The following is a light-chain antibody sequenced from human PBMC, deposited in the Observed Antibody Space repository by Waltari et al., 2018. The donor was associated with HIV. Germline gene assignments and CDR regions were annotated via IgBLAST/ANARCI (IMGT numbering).Light chain of an antibody. J-gene: IGKJ1*01. CDR1: QSVSSN. CDR2: GVS. V-gene: IGKV3-15*01. Sequence: IVMTQSPATLSVSPGERATLSCRASQSVSSNLAWYQQKPGQAPRLLIYGVSTRATGIPARFSGSGSGTEFTLTISSLQSEDFAVYYCQQYNNWRTFGQGTKVEIK. CDR3: QQYNNWRT.